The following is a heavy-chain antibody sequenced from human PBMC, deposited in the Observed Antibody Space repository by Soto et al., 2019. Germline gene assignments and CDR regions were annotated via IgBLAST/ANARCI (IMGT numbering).Heavy chain of an antibody. Sequence: EVQLLESGGGLVQPGGSLRLSCAASGFTFSSYAMSWVRQAPGKGLEWVSAISGSGGSTYYADSVKGRFTISRDNSKNTLYLQMNSLRAEDTAVYYWAGGVTGTTFGYWGQGTLVTVSS. V-gene: IGHV3-23*01. CDR3: AGGVTGTTFGY. CDR1: GFTFSSYA. D-gene: IGHD1-7*01. CDR2: ISGSGGST. J-gene: IGHJ4*02.